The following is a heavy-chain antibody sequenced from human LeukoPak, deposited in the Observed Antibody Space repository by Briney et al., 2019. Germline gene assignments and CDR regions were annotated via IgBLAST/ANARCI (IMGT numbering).Heavy chain of an antibody. J-gene: IGHJ3*01. CDR3: ARATYFYDSSGYYSGAFDV. Sequence: GGSLRLSCAASGFTFSTYSMNWVRQAPGKGLEWVSYISSSSSTIHYADSVKGRFTISRDNAKNSLYLEMNSLRAEDTAVYYCARATYFYDSSGYYSGAFDVWAKGQWSPSLQ. CDR1: GFTFSTYS. V-gene: IGHV3-48*04. D-gene: IGHD3-22*01. CDR2: ISSSSSTI.